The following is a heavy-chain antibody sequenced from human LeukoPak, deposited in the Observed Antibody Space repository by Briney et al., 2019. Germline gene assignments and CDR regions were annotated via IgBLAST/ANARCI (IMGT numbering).Heavy chain of an antibody. J-gene: IGHJ4*02. CDR2: IYYSGST. Sequence: PSETLSLTCTVSGGSISSSSYYWGWIRQPPGKGLEWIGSIYYSGSTYYNPSLKSRVTISVDTSKNQFSLKLSSVTAADTAVYYCAGVVVTAMDYWGQGTLVTVSS. V-gene: IGHV4-39*07. CDR1: GGSISSSSYY. CDR3: AGVVVTAMDY. D-gene: IGHD2-21*02.